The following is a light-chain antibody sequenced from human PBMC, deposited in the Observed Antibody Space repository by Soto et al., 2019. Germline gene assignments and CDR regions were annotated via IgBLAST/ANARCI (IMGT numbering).Light chain of an antibody. J-gene: IGKJ4*01. CDR1: QNINSY. Sequence: IQMTQSPLSLSASVGDKVTLTCRTSQNINSYLSWYQQKPGKAPRLLIYGASSLQVGVPSRFIGSGSGTDFTLTITSLQPEDFATYYCQQSYSFLSFAGGTKVDI. CDR3: QQSYSFLS. CDR2: GAS. V-gene: IGKV1-39*01.